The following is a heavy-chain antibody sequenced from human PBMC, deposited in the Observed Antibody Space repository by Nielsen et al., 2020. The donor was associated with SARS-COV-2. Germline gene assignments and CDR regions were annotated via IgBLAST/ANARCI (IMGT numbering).Heavy chain of an antibody. CDR1: GFTFSSYA. Sequence: GGSLRLSCAASGFTFSSYAMSWVRQAPGKGLEWVSAISGSGGSTYYADSVKGRFTISRDNSKNTLYLQMNSLRAEDTAVYYCAKRLDSSTYYGMDVWGQGTTVTVSS. J-gene: IGHJ6*02. CDR2: ISGSGGST. CDR3: AKRLDSSTYYGMDV. V-gene: IGHV3-23*01. D-gene: IGHD6-13*01.